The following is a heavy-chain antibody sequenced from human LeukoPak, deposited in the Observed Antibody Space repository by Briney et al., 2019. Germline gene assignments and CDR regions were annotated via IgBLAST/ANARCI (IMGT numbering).Heavy chain of an antibody. J-gene: IGHJ4*02. CDR1: GYTFTGYY. CDR2: INPNSGGT. V-gene: IGHV1-2*04. CDR3: ARESPTYYYDY. Sequence: ASVKVSCTASGYTFTGYYMHWVRQAPGQGLEWMGWINPNSGGTNYAQKFQGWVTMTRDTSISTAYMELSRLRSDDTAVYYCARESPTYYYDYWGQGTLVTVSS.